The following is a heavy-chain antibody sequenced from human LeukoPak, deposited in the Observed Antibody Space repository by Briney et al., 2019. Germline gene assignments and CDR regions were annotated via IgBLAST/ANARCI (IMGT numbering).Heavy chain of an antibody. Sequence: GGSLRLSCAASGFTFSSYWMSWVRQAPGKGLEWVANIKQDGSEKYYVDSVKGRFTISRDNAKNSLYLQMNSLRAEDTAVYYCARRDLTGNDAFDIWGQGTMVTVSS. CDR3: ARRDLTGNDAFDI. D-gene: IGHD1-20*01. V-gene: IGHV3-7*01. CDR2: IKQDGSEK. CDR1: GFTFSSYW. J-gene: IGHJ3*02.